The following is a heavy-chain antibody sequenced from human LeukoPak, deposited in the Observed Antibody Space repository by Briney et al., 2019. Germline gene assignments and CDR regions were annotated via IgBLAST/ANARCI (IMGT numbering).Heavy chain of an antibody. CDR1: GFTFSNYF. J-gene: IGHJ4*02. CDR2: IKPDGSEK. D-gene: IGHD1/OR15-1a*01. V-gene: IGHV3-7*01. Sequence: SGGSLRLSCTASGFTFSNYFMSWVRQAPGKGLEWVAIIKPDGSEKYYVDSMKGQFSISRDNAKNLVFLEIINLRAEDTAVYYCARDSDNRSKFYVAHWGQGTLVTVSS. CDR3: ARDSDNRSKFYVAH.